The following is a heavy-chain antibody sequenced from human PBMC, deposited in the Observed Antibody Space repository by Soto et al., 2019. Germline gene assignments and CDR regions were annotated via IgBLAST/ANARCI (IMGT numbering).Heavy chain of an antibody. Sequence: QVQLVESGGGVVQPGRSLRLSCAASGFTFSSYGMHWVRQAPGKGLEWVAVIWYDGSNKYYADSVKGRFTISRDNSKNTLYLQMNRLRAEDTAVYYCASAGGLEYGGNSPDYWGQGTLVTVSS. CDR1: GFTFSSYG. V-gene: IGHV3-33*01. J-gene: IGHJ4*02. D-gene: IGHD2-21*02. CDR3: ASAGGLEYGGNSPDY. CDR2: IWYDGSNK.